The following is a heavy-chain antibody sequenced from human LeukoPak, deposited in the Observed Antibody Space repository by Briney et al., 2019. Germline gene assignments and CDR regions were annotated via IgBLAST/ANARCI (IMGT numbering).Heavy chain of an antibody. D-gene: IGHD4-17*01. Sequence: ASLKPSCKASGGTSSSYATSWVRQAPRQRPQSMGRIIPMLGIANYAQKFQGRVTITADKSTSTADMELSSLRSEDTAVYYCARDRGGTVTEFFDPWGQGTLVTVSS. CDR3: ARDRGGTVTEFFDP. J-gene: IGHJ5*02. V-gene: IGHV1-69*04. CDR2: IIPMLGIA. CDR1: GGTSSSYA.